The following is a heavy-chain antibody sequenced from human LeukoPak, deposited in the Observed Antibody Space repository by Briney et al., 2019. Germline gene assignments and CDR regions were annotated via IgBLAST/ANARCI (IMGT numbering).Heavy chain of an antibody. J-gene: IGHJ4*02. CDR1: GYTFTDYY. V-gene: IGHV1-2*02. CDR3: GRELHSNFDY. Sequence: ASVKVSCKASGYTFTDYYLHWVRRAPGQGLEWMGWINPNTGGTKYAQKFQGRVTMTRDTSISTAYMELSRLSSDDTAVYYCGRELHSNFDYWGQGTLVTVSS. D-gene: IGHD2/OR15-2a*01. CDR2: INPNTGGT.